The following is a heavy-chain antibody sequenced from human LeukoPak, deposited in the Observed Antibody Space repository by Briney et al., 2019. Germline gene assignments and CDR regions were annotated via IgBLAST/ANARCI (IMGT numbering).Heavy chain of an antibody. V-gene: IGHV1-69*05. CDR3: ARGYCGGDCYPRRVVHDAFDI. Sequence: VASVKVSCKASGSTFSSYAISWVRQASGQGLEWMGGIIPIFGTANYAQKFQGRVTITTDESTSTAYMELSSLRSEDTAVYYCARGYCGGDCYPRRVVHDAFDIWGQGTMVTVSS. J-gene: IGHJ3*02. CDR1: GSTFSSYA. CDR2: IIPIFGTA. D-gene: IGHD2-21*02.